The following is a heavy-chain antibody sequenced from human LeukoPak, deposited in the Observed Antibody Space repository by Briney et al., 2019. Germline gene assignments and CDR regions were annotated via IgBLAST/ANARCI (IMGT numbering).Heavy chain of an antibody. CDR3: ANPARDFADSGAITW. D-gene: IGHD4-17*01. CDR2: INHSGST. CDR1: GGSLSGYS. J-gene: IGHJ4*02. Sequence: SETLSLTCVVYGGSLSGYSWSWIRQPPGKGLQWIGEINHSGSTNYNTSLKSRVTISIDTSKNQFSLKLTSVTAADTAVYYCANPARDFADSGAITWWGQGTLVTVSS. V-gene: IGHV4-34*01.